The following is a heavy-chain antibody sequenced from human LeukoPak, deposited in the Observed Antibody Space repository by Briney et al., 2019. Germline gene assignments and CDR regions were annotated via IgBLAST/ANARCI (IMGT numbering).Heavy chain of an antibody. CDR3: ARDLWLITMIVVVILPKL. V-gene: IGHV4-39*07. Sequence: SETLSLTCAVSGGSISSNSYYWGWIRQPPGKGLEWIGSIYYSGSTYYNPSLKSRVTISVDTSKNQFSLKLSSVTAADTAVYYCARDLWLITMIVVVILPKLRGQGTLVTVSS. CDR1: GGSISSNSYY. D-gene: IGHD3-22*01. CDR2: IYYSGST. J-gene: IGHJ4*02.